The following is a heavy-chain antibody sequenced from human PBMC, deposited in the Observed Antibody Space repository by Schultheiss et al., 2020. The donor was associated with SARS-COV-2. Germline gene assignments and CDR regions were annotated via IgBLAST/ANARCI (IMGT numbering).Heavy chain of an antibody. CDR3: ARSYFEDIVVVVAATIDAFDI. J-gene: IGHJ3*02. CDR2: ISSSSSYT. CDR1: GFTFSGYY. V-gene: IGHV3-11*06. D-gene: IGHD2-15*01. Sequence: GGSLRLSCAASGFTFSGYYMSWIRQVPGKGLEWVSYISSSSSYTNYADSVKGRFTISRDNAKNSLYLQMNSLRAEDTAVYYCARSYFEDIVVVVAATIDAFDIWGQGTMVTVAS.